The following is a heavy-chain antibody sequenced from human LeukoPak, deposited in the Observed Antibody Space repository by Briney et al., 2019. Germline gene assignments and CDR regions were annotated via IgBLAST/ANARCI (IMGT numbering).Heavy chain of an antibody. J-gene: IGHJ6*03. V-gene: IGHV4-34*01. CDR1: GGSFSGYY. Sequence: SETLSLTCAVYGGSFSGYYWSWIRQPPGKGLEWIGEINHSGSTNYNPSLKSRVTISVDTSKNQFSLKLSSVTAADTAVYYCARPIRLGSWYYYMDVWGKGTTVTVSS. D-gene: IGHD3-16*01. CDR2: INHSGST. CDR3: ARPIRLGSWYYYMDV.